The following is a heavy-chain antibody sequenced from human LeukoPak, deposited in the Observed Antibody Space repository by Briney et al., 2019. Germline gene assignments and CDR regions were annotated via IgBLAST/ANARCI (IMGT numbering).Heavy chain of an antibody. Sequence: GGSLRLSCAASGFTFSSYWMTWVRQAPGKGLDWVSAISGSGGTTYYADSVKGRFTLSRDNSKNTLHLQMNSLRAEDTALYYCAEGLINDWSALDYWGQGTLVTVSS. CDR1: GFTFSSYW. CDR3: AEGLINDWSALDY. CDR2: ISGSGGTT. J-gene: IGHJ4*02. V-gene: IGHV3-23*01. D-gene: IGHD3-9*01.